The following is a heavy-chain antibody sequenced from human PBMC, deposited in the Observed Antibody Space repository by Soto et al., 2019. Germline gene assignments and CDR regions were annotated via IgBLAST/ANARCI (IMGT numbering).Heavy chain of an antibody. Sequence: GGSLRLSCAASGFTFSSYAMHWVRQAPGKGLEYVSAISSNGGSTYYANSVKGRFTISRDNSKNTLYLQMGSLRAEDMAVYYCARTYSSSSGVRLTAGGLLWYWGQGTLVTVSS. J-gene: IGHJ4*02. CDR1: GFTFSSYA. D-gene: IGHD6-6*01. CDR3: ARTYSSSSGVRLTAGGLLWY. CDR2: ISSNGGST. V-gene: IGHV3-64*01.